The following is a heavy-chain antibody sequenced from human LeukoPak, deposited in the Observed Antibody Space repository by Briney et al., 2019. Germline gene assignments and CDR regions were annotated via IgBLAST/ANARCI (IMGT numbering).Heavy chain of an antibody. CDR1: GGTFSSYA. CDR3: ARSPTDFWSGYRSEYYYYYYMDV. CDR2: ITPIFGTA. J-gene: IGHJ6*03. V-gene: IGHV1-69*05. D-gene: IGHD3-3*01. Sequence: SVKVSCKASGGTFSSYAISWVRQAPGQGLEWMGGITPIFGTANYAQKSQGRVTITTDESTSTAYMELSSLRSEDTAVYYCARSPTDFWSGYRSEYYYYYYMDVWGKGTTVTVSS.